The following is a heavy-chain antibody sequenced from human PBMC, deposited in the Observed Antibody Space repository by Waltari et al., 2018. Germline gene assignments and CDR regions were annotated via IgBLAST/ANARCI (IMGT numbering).Heavy chain of an antibody. J-gene: IGHJ3*02. V-gene: IGHV3-21*01. CDR3: ARDRDYDFWSGYWGAFDI. CDR2: ISSSSSKI. D-gene: IGHD3-3*01. CDR1: GSILTSHG. Sequence: VQLVESGGGLVKPGGSLNLSCAGSGSILTSHGLTWVRQAPGKGLEWVSLISSSSSKIFYADSVRGRFTVSRDNAKNSLYLQMNSLRVEDTAVYYCARDRDYDFWSGYWGAFDIWGQGTMVTVSS.